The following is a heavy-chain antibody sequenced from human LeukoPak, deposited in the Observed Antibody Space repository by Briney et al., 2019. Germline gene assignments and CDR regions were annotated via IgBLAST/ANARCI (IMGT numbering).Heavy chain of an antibody. J-gene: IGHJ3*02. CDR3: ARDLYKQWLVDPPNDAFDI. Sequence: SETLSLTCTVSGGSISSYYWSWIRQPAGKGLEWIGRIYTSGSTNYNPSLKSRVTMSVDTSKNQFSLKLSSVTAVDTAVYYCARDLYKQWLVDPPNDAFDIWGQGTMVTVSS. CDR1: GGSISSYY. V-gene: IGHV4-4*07. D-gene: IGHD6-19*01. CDR2: IYTSGST.